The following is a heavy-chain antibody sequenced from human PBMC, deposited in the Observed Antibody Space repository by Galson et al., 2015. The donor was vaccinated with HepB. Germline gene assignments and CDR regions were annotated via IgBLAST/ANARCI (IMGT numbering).Heavy chain of an antibody. J-gene: IGHJ1*01. Sequence: CAASGFTFSSYSMHWVRRAPGKGLEWVAVISYDGRNKYYVDSVKGRFTISRDNSKNTLYLQMNSLRAEDTAVYYCARDKLETVTGTGYFQHWGQGTLVTVSS. CDR3: ARDKLETVTGTGYFQH. CDR2: ISYDGRNK. D-gene: IGHD6-19*01. CDR1: GFTFSSYS. V-gene: IGHV3-30*04.